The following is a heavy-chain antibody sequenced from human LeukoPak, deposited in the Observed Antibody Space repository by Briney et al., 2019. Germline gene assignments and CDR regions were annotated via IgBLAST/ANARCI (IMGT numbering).Heavy chain of an antibody. V-gene: IGHV3-23*01. Sequence: GGSLRLSCAASGFTFSNYAMSWVRQAPGKGLQWVSNIYNSGGTTYYADSVKGRFTISRDNSKNTLFLQMNSLRAEDTAVYYCAKCGSGWSPFDYSGQGTLVTVSS. CDR2: IYNSGGTT. D-gene: IGHD6-19*01. CDR1: GFTFSNYA. J-gene: IGHJ4*02. CDR3: AKCGSGWSPFDY.